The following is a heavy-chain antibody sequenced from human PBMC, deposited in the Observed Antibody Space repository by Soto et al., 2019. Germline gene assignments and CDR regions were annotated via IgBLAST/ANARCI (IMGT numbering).Heavy chain of an antibody. V-gene: IGHV3-11*01. CDR3: ARELTMYGVGGWRYTGMAF. D-gene: IGHD3-3*01. Sequence: QEQVLESGGGLLNPAGPLSLSCSASGFPFSHFFATWNRQVLGKGLEWTSPSSHSAHRKSYEDSVRGRLTISRDVAKNSVHLDLTNVRDEDSGVYFCARELTMYGVGGWRYTGMAFWGPGTPVAVSS. CDR1: GFPFSHFF. J-gene: IGHJ6*01. CDR2: SSHSAHRK.